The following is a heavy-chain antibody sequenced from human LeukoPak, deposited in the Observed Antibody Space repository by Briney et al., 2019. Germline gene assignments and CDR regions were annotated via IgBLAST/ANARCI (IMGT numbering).Heavy chain of an antibody. Sequence: GGSLRLSCAASGFTFSSYSMNWVRQAPGKGLEWVSSISSSSSYIYYADSVKGRFTISRGNAKNSLYLQMNSLRAEDTAVYYCARDYVGSSGPDYWGQGTLVTVSS. CDR2: ISSSSSYI. CDR3: ARDYVGSSGPDY. V-gene: IGHV3-21*01. D-gene: IGHD6-19*01. J-gene: IGHJ4*02. CDR1: GFTFSSYS.